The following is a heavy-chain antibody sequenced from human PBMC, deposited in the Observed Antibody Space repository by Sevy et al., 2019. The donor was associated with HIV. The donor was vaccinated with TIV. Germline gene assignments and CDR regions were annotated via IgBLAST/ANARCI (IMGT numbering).Heavy chain of an antibody. Sequence: ASVKVSCKASGYTFTGYYMHWVRQAPGQGLEWMGWINPNSGGTNYAQKFQGRVTMTRDTSISTAYMELSRLRPDDTAVYYCARVRRYYVPFDYWGQGTLVTVSS. CDR3: ARVRRYYVPFDY. J-gene: IGHJ4*02. CDR2: INPNSGGT. V-gene: IGHV1-2*02. D-gene: IGHD1-26*01. CDR1: GYTFTGYY.